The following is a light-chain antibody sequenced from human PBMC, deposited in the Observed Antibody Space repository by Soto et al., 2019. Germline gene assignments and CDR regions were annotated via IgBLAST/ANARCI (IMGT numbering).Light chain of an antibody. CDR3: MQALQTPWT. Sequence: DIVMTQSPLSLLVTPGEPASISCRSSQSLLYDNGYNYLDWYLQRPGQSPELLIYLGSHRASGVXDXXSGSGSGTDFTLKISGVEAEDVGVYYCMQALQTPWTFGQGTKVEIK. J-gene: IGKJ1*01. CDR2: LGS. CDR1: QSLLYDNGYNY. V-gene: IGKV2-28*01.